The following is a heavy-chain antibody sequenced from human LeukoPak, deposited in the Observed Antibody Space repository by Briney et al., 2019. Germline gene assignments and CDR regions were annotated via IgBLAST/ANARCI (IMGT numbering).Heavy chain of an antibody. CDR3: AKPRVSIGSHFDY. V-gene: IGHV3-30*18. D-gene: IGHD2-15*01. CDR1: GFSFNNYG. Sequence: TGGSLRLSCAASGFSFNNYGMHWVRQAPGRGLEWVAIIPYDGSSEKYADFVKGRFTISRDNSKNTLYLQMNSLRDEDTALYYCAKPRVSIGSHFDYWGQGTLVTVSS. CDR2: IPYDGSSE. J-gene: IGHJ4*02.